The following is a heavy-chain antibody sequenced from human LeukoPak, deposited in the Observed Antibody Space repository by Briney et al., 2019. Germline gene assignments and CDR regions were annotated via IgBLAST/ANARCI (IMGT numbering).Heavy chain of an antibody. D-gene: IGHD3-10*01. CDR3: AKDIYYGSGSYYLAPFDY. Sequence: PGGSLRLSRAASGFTFSSYAMSWVRQAPGKGPEWVSAISGSGGSTYYADSVKGRFTISRDNSKNTLYLQMNSLRAEDTAVYYCAKDIYYGSGSYYLAPFDYWGQGTLVTVSS. V-gene: IGHV3-23*01. CDR2: ISGSGGST. J-gene: IGHJ4*02. CDR1: GFTFSSYA.